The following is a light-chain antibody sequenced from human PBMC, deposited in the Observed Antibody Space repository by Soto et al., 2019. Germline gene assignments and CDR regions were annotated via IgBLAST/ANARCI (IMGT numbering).Light chain of an antibody. Sequence: QSALTQPASVSGSPGQSIAISCTGTSSDVGGYDYVSWFQQHPGRAPKLLIYEVINRPAGVSTLFSGSKSGNTASLTISGLQAEDEADFCCSSFTSTNTWVFGGGTKVTVL. CDR3: SSFTSTNTWV. V-gene: IGLV2-14*01. CDR2: EVI. J-gene: IGLJ3*02. CDR1: SSDVGGYDY.